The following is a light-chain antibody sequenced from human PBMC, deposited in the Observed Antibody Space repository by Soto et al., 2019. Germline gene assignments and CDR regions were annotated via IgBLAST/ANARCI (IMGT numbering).Light chain of an antibody. CDR2: GAS. Sequence: EIVLTQSPATLSLSPGETATVSCRASQSVSSSYLAWYQQKPGQAPRLLIYGASSRATGIPDRFSGSGSGTDFTLTISRLEPEDFAVYYCQQYGSSPKTFGQGTKVDI. CDR3: QQYGSSPKT. CDR1: QSVSSSY. V-gene: IGKV3-20*01. J-gene: IGKJ1*01.